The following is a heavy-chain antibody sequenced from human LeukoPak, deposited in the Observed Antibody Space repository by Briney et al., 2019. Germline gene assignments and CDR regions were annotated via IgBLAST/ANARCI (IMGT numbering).Heavy chain of an antibody. CDR2: IHPGDSDI. V-gene: IGHV5-51*01. CDR1: GYSFTNYW. Sequence: GESLKISCKASGYSFTNYWIGWVRQMPGKGLEWMGIIHPGDSDITYSPSFQGQVTISADKSITTAYLHWSSMTASDSAMYYCGRRIGRRGLDYWGQGTLVTVSS. J-gene: IGHJ4*02. D-gene: IGHD2-15*01. CDR3: GRRIGRRGLDY.